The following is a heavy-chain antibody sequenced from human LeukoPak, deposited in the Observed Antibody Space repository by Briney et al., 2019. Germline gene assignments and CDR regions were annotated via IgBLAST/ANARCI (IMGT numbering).Heavy chain of an antibody. CDR2: INHSGST. V-gene: IGHV4-38-2*02. J-gene: IGHJ4*02. CDR3: ARGAVAER. CDR1: GYSISSGYY. Sequence: PSETLSLTCTVSGYSISSGYYWGWIRQPPGKGLEWIGEINHSGSTNYNPSLKSRVTISVDTSKNQFSLKLSSVTAADTAVYYCARGAVAERWGQGTLVTVSS. D-gene: IGHD6-19*01.